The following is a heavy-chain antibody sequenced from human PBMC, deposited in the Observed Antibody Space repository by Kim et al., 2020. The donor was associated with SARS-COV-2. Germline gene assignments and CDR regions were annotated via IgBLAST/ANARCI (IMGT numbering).Heavy chain of an antibody. CDR1: GFTFSNAG. CDR3: TSDLGDYCAGDCYSRV. CDR2: IKSKTNGGTT. V-gene: IGHV3-15*01. Sequence: GGSLRLSCAASGFTFSNAGMNWVRQAPGKGLEWVGRIKSKTNGGTTGYAAPVKGRFTISRDDSKNTLYLQMNSLKTEDTAVYYCTSDLGDYCAGDCYSRVWGQGTTVTVSS. D-gene: IGHD2-21*02. J-gene: IGHJ6*02.